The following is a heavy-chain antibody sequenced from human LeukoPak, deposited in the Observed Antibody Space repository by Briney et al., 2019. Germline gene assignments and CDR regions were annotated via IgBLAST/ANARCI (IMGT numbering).Heavy chain of an antibody. CDR3: ARGGGLVGAAFDY. V-gene: IGHV4-59*01. D-gene: IGHD1-26*01. Sequence: PSETLSLTCTVSGDSISSYYWSWIRQPPGKGLEWIGYIYHSGTTNYNPSLKSRVTISVDTSKNQFSLQLNSVTAADTAVYYCARGGGLVGAAFDYWGQGTLVTVSS. J-gene: IGHJ4*02. CDR1: GDSISSYY. CDR2: IYHSGTT.